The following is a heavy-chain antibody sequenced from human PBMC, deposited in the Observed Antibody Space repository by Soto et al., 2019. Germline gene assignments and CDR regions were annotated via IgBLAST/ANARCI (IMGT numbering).Heavy chain of an antibody. Sequence: ASVKVSCKASGFSFTGYYIHWLRQAPGQGLEWMGWINAHSGGTEYAQKFQGRVTLTRDTSIATAYLTLTSLTSDDTALYYCAKDLTRQLAYWLDPRGQGPQVTVSS. D-gene: IGHD6-6*01. J-gene: IGHJ5*02. V-gene: IGHV1-2*02. CDR3: AKDLTRQLAYWLDP. CDR1: GFSFTGYY. CDR2: INAHSGGT.